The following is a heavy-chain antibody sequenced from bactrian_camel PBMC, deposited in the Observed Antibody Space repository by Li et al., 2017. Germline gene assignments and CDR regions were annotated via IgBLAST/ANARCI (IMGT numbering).Heavy chain of an antibody. V-gene: IGHV3S53*01. CDR1: GNTIENHA. J-gene: IGHJ7*01. CDR2: IAKDDYT. Sequence: SGNTIENHAMGWFRRVPGGQREGVAAIAKDDYTHTYASSVEGRFTISQDNAKNTLWLQMDSLKPEDTAMYYCAAFHVVAGTLKWEGGMNNWGKGTQVTVS. D-gene: IGHD6*01.